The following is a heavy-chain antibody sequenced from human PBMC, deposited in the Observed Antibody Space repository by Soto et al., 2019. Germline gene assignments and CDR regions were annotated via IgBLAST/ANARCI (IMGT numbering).Heavy chain of an antibody. V-gene: IGHV3-30-3*01. J-gene: IGHJ4*02. D-gene: IGHD5-12*01. CDR1: GFTFRSYA. Sequence: QVQLVESGGGVVQPGTSLRLSCAVSGFTFRSYATHWVRQASGGGLEWVALISYDGNNNYYADSVKGRFTISRDTFKNTLFLQMNSLRREDTAMYYCARGIGDGYNLDYWGQGTLVTVSS. CDR2: ISYDGNNN. CDR3: ARGIGDGYNLDY.